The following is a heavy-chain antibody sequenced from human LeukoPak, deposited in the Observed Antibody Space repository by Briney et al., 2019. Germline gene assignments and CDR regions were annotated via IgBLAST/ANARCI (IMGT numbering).Heavy chain of an antibody. CDR3: ARAPGYSSGWDKYYFDY. CDR1: GFSVSSSY. D-gene: IGHD6-19*01. V-gene: IGHV3-53*01. Sequence: PGGSLRVSCVVSGFSVSSSYINWVRQAPGKGLEWVSVIYSGGSTFYADSVKDRFTISRDNSENTVYLQMNSLRAEDTAVYYCARAPGYSSGWDKYYFDYWGQGTLVTVSS. J-gene: IGHJ4*02. CDR2: IYSGGST.